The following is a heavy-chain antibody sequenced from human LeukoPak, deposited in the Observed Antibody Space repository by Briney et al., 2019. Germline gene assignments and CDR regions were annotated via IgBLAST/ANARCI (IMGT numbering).Heavy chain of an antibody. V-gene: IGHV3-23*01. CDR2: ISGSGGST. D-gene: IGHD6-19*01. J-gene: IGHJ4*02. CDR3: AKHRGLSGWYETYYFDY. CDR1: GFPFSGYG. Sequence: GGSLRLSCAASGFPFSGYGMHWVRQAPGKGLEWVSAISGSGGSTYYADSVKGRFTISRDNSKNTLYLQMNSLRAEDTAVYYCAKHRGLSGWYETYYFDYWGQGTLVTVSS.